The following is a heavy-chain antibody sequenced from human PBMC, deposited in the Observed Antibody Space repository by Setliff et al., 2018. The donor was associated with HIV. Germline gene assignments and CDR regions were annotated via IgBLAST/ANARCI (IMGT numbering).Heavy chain of an antibody. J-gene: IGHJ4*02. CDR2: ISDSGTT. CDR1: GGSISPYY. Sequence: SETLSLTCTVSGGSISPYYWSWIRQPPGKGLEWIAWISDSGTTNYNPSLKSRVTLSVDTSKNQFSLSLTSVTAADTAVYYCARGAYSYDSWGQGTLVTVSS. CDR3: ARGAYSYDS. V-gene: IGHV4-59*12. D-gene: IGHD5-18*01.